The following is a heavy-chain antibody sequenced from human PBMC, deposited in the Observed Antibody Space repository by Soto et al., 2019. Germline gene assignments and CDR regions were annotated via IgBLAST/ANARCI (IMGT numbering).Heavy chain of an antibody. CDR3: ARSGYSYGPNPLLY. J-gene: IGHJ4*02. Sequence: PSETLSLTCTVSGCSISSGGYYWSWIRQHPGKGLEWIGYIYYSGSTYYNPSLKSRVTISVDTSKNQFSLKLSSVTAADTAVYYCARSGYSYGPNPLLYWGQGTLVTVS. CDR1: GCSISSGGYY. CDR2: IYYSGST. D-gene: IGHD5-18*01. V-gene: IGHV4-31*03.